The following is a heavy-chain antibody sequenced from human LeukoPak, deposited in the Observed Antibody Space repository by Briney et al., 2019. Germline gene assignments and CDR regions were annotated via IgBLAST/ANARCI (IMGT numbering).Heavy chain of an antibody. J-gene: IGHJ4*02. CDR1: GGSFSAYY. V-gene: IGHV4-34*01. D-gene: IGHD3-22*01. CDR2: TNHSGST. CDR3: GSRERRYDSSGCYRVFDY. Sequence: SETLSLTCAVYGGSFSAYYWSWIRQPPGKGLEWIGETNHSGSTNYNPSLKSRVTISVDTSKNQFSLKLSSVTAADTAVYYCGSRERRYDSSGCYRVFDYWGQGTLVTVSS.